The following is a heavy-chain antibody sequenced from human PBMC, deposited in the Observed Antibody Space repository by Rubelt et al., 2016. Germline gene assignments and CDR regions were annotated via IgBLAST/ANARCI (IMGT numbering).Heavy chain of an antibody. CDR3: ARHDYYDTSGYPY. D-gene: IGHD3-22*01. CDR1: GGSISSYY. CDR2: IYSSGIT. Sequence: QVQLQESGPGLVKPSETLSLTCTVSGGSISSYYWSWIRQPAGKGLEWIGRIYSSGITNYNPSLKSRVTISEDTSKKQFSLNLKSVTAADTAVYYCARHDYYDTSGYPYWGQGTLVTVSS. J-gene: IGHJ4*02. V-gene: IGHV4-4*07.